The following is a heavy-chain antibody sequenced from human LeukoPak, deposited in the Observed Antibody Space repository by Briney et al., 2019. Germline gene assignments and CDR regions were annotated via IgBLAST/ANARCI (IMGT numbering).Heavy chain of an antibody. J-gene: IGHJ2*01. CDR3: ARGKNYGDWYFDL. Sequence: SETLSLTCTVSGGSTSGYYWNWIRLPPGRGLQWIGYVSNSGSTNYNPSLESRISISMDTSKRQLSLNLKSVTAADMAVYFCARGKNYGDWYFDLWGRGTLVTVSS. CDR1: GGSTSGYY. CDR2: VSNSGST. V-gene: IGHV4-59*01. D-gene: IGHD4/OR15-4a*01.